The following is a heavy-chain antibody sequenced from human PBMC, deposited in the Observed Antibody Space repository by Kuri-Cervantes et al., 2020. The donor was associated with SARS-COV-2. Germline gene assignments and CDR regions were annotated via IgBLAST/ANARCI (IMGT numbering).Heavy chain of an antibody. CDR1: GYSYIGYY. CDR3: ARVSPLVGVTSWNAFDV. V-gene: IGHV1-69*13. Sequence: SVKVSCKASGYSYIGYYVHWVRQAPGQGLEWMGGIIPIFGPANYAQKFQGRVTITADESTSTAYMELSSLRSEETAIYYCARVSPLVGVTSWNAFDVWGQGTLVTVSS. D-gene: IGHD1-26*01. J-gene: IGHJ3*01. CDR2: IIPIFGPA.